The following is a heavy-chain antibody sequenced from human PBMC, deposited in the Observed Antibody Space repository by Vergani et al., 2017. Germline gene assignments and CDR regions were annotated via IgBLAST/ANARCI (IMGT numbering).Heavy chain of an antibody. J-gene: IGHJ4*02. CDR3: ARGGRGYYGSGSYYPPDY. D-gene: IGHD3-10*01. CDR1: GGSISSYY. Sequence: QVQLQESGPGLVKPSETLSLTCTVSGGSISSYYWSWIRQPPGKGLEWIGYIYYSGSTNYNPSLKSRVTISVDTYKNQFSLKLSSVTAADTAVYYCARGGRGYYGSGSYYPPDYWGQGTLVTVSS. V-gene: IGHV4-59*01. CDR2: IYYSGST.